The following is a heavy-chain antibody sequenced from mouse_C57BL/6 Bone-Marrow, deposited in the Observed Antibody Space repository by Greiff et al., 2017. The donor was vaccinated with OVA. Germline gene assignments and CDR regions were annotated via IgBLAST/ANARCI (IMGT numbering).Heavy chain of an antibody. Sequence: QVQLKESGAELVRPGTSVKMSCKASGYTFTNYWIGWAKQRPGHGLEWIGDIYPGGGYTNYNEKFKGKATLTADKSSSTAYMQFSSLTSEDSAIYYCARGITTVVAYYFDYWGQGTTLTVSS. D-gene: IGHD1-1*01. V-gene: IGHV1-63*01. CDR2: IYPGGGYT. CDR3: ARGITTVVAYYFDY. J-gene: IGHJ2*01. CDR1: GYTFTNYW.